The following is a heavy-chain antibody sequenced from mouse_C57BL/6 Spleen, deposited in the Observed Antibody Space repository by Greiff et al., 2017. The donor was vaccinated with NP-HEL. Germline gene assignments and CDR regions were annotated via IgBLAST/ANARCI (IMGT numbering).Heavy chain of an antibody. V-gene: IGHV1-15*01. CDR3: TPNWDVGY. Sequence: QVQLKESGAELVRPGASVTLSCKASGYTFTDYEMHWVKQTPVHGLEWIGAIDPETGGTAYNQKFKGKAILTADKSSSTAYMELRSLTSEDSAVYYCTPNWDVGYWGQGTTLTVSS. CDR2: IDPETGGT. D-gene: IGHD4-1*01. CDR1: GYTFTDYE. J-gene: IGHJ2*01.